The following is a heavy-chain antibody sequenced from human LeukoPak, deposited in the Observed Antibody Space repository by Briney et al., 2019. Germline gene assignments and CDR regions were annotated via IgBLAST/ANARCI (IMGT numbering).Heavy chain of an antibody. J-gene: IGHJ4*02. V-gene: IGHV3-21*01. CDR2: ISSSSYI. D-gene: IGHD1-7*01. CDR1: GFTFSSYS. Sequence: GGSLRLSCAASGFTFSSYSMNWVRQAPGKGLEWVSCISSSSYIYYADSVKGRFTISRDSAKNSLYLQMNSLRVEDTAVYYCARAHNWKYGTFDYWGQGTLVTVSS. CDR3: ARAHNWKYGTFDY.